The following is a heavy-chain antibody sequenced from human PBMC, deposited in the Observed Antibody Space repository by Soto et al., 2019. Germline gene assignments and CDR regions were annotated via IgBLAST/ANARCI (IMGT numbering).Heavy chain of an antibody. CDR3: ARSRSGAVADSFDF. D-gene: IGHD3-10*01. V-gene: IGHV3-30*04. J-gene: IGHJ4*02. CDR2: ISRDGTNK. CDR1: GFTFSRYA. Sequence: GGSLRLSCAASGFTFSRYAIHWVRQAPGKGLEWVAVISRDGTNKYYVDSVKGRFTISRDNSRNTLYLQMNSLRHEDAAVYYCARSRSGAVADSFDFCGQGTLVTVSS.